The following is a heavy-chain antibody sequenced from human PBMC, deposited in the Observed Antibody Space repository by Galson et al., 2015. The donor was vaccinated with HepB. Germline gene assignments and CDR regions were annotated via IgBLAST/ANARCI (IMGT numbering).Heavy chain of an antibody. Sequence: SLRLSCAASGFTFSSYAMHWVRQAPGKGLEWVAVISYDGSNKYYADSVKGRFTISRDNSKNTLYLQMNSLRAEDTAVYYCARGPTGWYYYYGMDVWGQGTTVTVSS. J-gene: IGHJ6*02. CDR1: GFTFSSYA. CDR2: ISYDGSNK. D-gene: IGHD2-15*01. V-gene: IGHV3-30*04. CDR3: ARGPTGWYYYYGMDV.